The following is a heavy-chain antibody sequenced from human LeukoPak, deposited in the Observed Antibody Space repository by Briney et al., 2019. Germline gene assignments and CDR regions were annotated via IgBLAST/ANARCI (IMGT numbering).Heavy chain of an antibody. V-gene: IGHV3-7*03. Sequence: PGGSLRLSCAASGFTFSSYWMSWVRQAPGKGLEWVANIKQDGSEKYYVDSVKGRFTISRDNAKNSLYLQMNSLGAEDTAVYYCARASSWYGNDAFDIWGQGTMVTVSS. CDR3: ARASSWYGNDAFDI. D-gene: IGHD6-13*01. CDR1: GFTFSSYW. CDR2: IKQDGSEK. J-gene: IGHJ3*02.